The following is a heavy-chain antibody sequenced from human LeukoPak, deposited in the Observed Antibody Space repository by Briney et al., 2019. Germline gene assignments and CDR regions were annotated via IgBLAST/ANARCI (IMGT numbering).Heavy chain of an antibody. CDR1: GFTLSSYA. CDR3: AKSDYGDYGYFDY. J-gene: IGHJ4*02. Sequence: GGSLRLSCAASGFTLSSYAMSWVRQAPGKGLEWVSAISGSGGSTYYADSVKGRFTISRDNSRNTLYLQMNSLRAEDTAVYYCAKSDYGDYGYFDYWGQGTLVTVSS. V-gene: IGHV3-23*01. D-gene: IGHD4-17*01. CDR2: ISGSGGST.